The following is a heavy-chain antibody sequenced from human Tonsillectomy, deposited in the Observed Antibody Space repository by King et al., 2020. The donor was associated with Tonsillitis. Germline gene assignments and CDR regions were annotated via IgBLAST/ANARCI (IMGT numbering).Heavy chain of an antibody. CDR1: GFTFSNYE. J-gene: IGHJ6*02. CDR2: IGSTGSTI. Sequence: VQLVQSGGGLVQPGGSLRLSCAGSGFTFSNYEMYWVRQAPGKGLEWVSYIGSTGSTIYYADSVKGRFSISRDNAKNSLHLQMNSLRAEDTAVYYCTTRYSSGRPYHYGMDVWGQGTTVTVSS. D-gene: IGHD6-19*01. V-gene: IGHV3-48*03. CDR3: TTRYSSGRPYHYGMDV.